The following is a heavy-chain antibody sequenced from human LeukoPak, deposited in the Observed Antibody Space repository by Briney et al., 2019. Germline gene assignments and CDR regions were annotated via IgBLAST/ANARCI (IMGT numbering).Heavy chain of an antibody. CDR3: AKSMESAVVVEY. V-gene: IGHV4-61*01. J-gene: IGHJ4*02. D-gene: IGHD5-18*01. Sequence: SETLSLTCTVSGGSVSSGSYYWSWIRQPPGKGLEWIGYIYYSGSTNYNPSLKSRVTISVDTSKNQFSLKLSSVTAADTAVYYCAKSMESAVVVEYWGLGTLVTVSS. CDR2: IYYSGST. CDR1: GGSVSSGSYY.